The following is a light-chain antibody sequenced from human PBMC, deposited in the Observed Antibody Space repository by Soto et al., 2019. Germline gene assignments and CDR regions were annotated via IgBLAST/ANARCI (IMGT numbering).Light chain of an antibody. V-gene: IGLV2-14*01. CDR1: SSDIGVYNY. Sequence: QSALTQPASVSGSPGQSITISCTGTSSDIGVYNYVSWYQQHPGKAPKLVICEVSNRPSGVSNRFSGSKSGNTASLTISGLQADDEADYYCSSYTTTATVIFGGGTKVTVL. J-gene: IGLJ2*01. CDR2: EVS. CDR3: SSYTTTATVI.